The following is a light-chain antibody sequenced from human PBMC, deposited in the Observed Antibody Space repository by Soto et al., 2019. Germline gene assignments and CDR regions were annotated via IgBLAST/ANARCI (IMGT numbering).Light chain of an antibody. J-gene: IGLJ2*01. CDR3: QPWGTGIVV. CDR2: LNSDGSH. Sequence: QLVLTQSPSASASLGASVKLTCTLSSGHSSYAIAWHQQQPEKGPRYLMKLNSDGSHSKGDGIPDRFSGSSSGAERYLTISSLQSEDEADYFCQPWGTGIVVFGVGTQLTVL. V-gene: IGLV4-69*01. CDR1: SGHSSYA.